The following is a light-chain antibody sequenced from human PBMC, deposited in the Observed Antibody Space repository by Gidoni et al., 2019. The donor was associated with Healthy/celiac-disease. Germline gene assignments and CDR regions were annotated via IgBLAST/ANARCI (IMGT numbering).Light chain of an antibody. V-gene: IGKV3-20*01. CDR2: GAS. J-gene: IGKJ5*01. CDR1: QSVSSSY. Sequence: EIVLTQSPGTLSLSPGERATLSCRASQSVSSSYLAWYQQKPGQAPRLLIYGASSRATGIPDMFSGSGSGTDFTLTISRLEPEDFAVYYCQQYGSSITFGQGTRLDIK. CDR3: QQYGSSIT.